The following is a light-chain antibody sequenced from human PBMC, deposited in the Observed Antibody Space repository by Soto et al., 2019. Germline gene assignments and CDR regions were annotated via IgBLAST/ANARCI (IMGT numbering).Light chain of an antibody. CDR2: DVS. J-gene: IGLJ1*01. CDR1: SSDVGGYNY. V-gene: IGLV2-14*01. Sequence: QSALTQPASVSGSPGQSITISCTGTSSDVGGYNYVSWYQQHPGKAPKLMIYDVSNRPSGGSKRVSGSKSGNTASLTISGLQAEDEADYYCSSYTSSSTKVFGTGTKLTVL. CDR3: SSYTSSSTKV.